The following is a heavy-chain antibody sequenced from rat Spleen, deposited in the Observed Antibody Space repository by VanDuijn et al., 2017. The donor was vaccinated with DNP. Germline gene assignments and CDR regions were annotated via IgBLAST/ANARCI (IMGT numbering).Heavy chain of an antibody. Sequence: EVQLVQSGGGLVQPGRSLKLSCAASGFTFSDYAMAWVRQSPKKGLEWVATIIYDGSTTYYRDSVKVRFTISRDNAKSTLYLQMNSLRSEDMATYYCVRPYHYSGGGFAYWGQGTLVTVSS. D-gene: IGHD1-1*01. CDR2: IIYDGSTT. V-gene: IGHV5-7*01. CDR3: VRPYHYSGGGFAY. CDR1: GFTFSDYA. J-gene: IGHJ3*01.